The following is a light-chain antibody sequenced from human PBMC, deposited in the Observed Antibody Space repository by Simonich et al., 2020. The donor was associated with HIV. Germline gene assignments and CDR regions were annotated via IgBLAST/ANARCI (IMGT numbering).Light chain of an antibody. J-gene: IGKJ2*01. Sequence: EIVLTQSPGTLSLSPGERATLSCRANQSVSSSYLAWYQQKPGLDPRLLIYDASTRATGIPDRFSGSGSGTDFTLTISRLEPEDFAVYYCQQYGSSPPYTFGQGTKLEIK. CDR3: QQYGSSPPYT. V-gene: IGKV3-20*01. CDR1: QSVSSSY. CDR2: DAS.